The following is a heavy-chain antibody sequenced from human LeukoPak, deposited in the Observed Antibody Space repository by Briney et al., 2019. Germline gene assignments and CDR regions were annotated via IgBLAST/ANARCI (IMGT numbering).Heavy chain of an antibody. D-gene: IGHD3-10*01. Sequence: PGGSLRLSCAASGFTFSSHDMNWVRQAPGKGLEWVSAISGSGGGTHYADSVKGRFTISRANSKNTLYLQMNSLRAEDTAIYYCAKSYGSGSYLTWFDPWGQGTLVTVSS. J-gene: IGHJ5*02. V-gene: IGHV3-23*01. CDR1: GFTFSSHD. CDR2: ISGSGGGT. CDR3: AKSYGSGSYLTWFDP.